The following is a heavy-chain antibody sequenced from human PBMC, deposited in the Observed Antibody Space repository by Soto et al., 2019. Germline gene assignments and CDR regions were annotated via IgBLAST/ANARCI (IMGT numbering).Heavy chain of an antibody. CDR1: GFTFSPYW. CDR3: TRDRNYYYMDV. CDR2: MTRDGSTT. Sequence: EVQLVESGGGLVQPGGSLRLSCAASGFTFSPYWMHWVRQAPGKGLMWVSRMTRDGSTTYADSVKGRFIISRDNAKNTLYLQMNSLRVDDTAVYYCTRDRNYYYMDVWGKGTTVTVSS. V-gene: IGHV3-74*01. J-gene: IGHJ6*03.